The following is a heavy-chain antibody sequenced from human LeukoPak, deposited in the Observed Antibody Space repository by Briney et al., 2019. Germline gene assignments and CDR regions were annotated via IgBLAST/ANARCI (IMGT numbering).Heavy chain of an antibody. D-gene: IGHD3-10*01. Sequence: ASVKVSCKASGGTFSSYATSWVRQAPGQGLEWMGGIIPIFGTANYAQKFQSRVTITTDESTSTAYMELSSLRSEDTAVYYCARGKSRGSYYNALDWFDPWGQGTLVTVSS. CDR3: ARGKSRGSYYNALDWFDP. J-gene: IGHJ5*02. CDR2: IIPIFGTA. CDR1: GGTFSSYA. V-gene: IGHV1-69*05.